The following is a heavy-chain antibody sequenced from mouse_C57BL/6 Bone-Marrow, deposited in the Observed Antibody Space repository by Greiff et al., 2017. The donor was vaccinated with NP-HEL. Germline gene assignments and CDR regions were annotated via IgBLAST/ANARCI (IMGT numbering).Heavy chain of an antibody. J-gene: IGHJ1*03. V-gene: IGHV5-6*01. CDR1: GFTFSSYG. CDR3: ARLYLGYFDV. Sequence: EVKLMESGGDLVKPGGSLKLSCAASGFTFSSYGMSWVRQTPDKRLEWVATISSGGSYTYYPDSVKGRFTISRDNAKNTLYLQMSSLKSEDTAMYYCARLYLGYFDVWGTGTTVTVSS. CDR2: ISSGGSYT. D-gene: IGHD5-5*01.